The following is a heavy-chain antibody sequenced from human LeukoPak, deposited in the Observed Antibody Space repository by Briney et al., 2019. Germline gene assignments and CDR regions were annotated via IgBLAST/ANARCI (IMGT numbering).Heavy chain of an antibody. CDR1: GFTFNTFN. V-gene: IGHV3-21*01. CDR2: ITSGGDSI. CDR3: ARGHYDVLAASYKWTPDY. J-gene: IGHJ4*02. Sequence: GGSLSLSCAASGFTFNTFNVNWVRQAPGKGLEWVSSITSGGDSIYYADSVKGRFTTSRGNAKNSLSLQLHSLRVEDTAVYYCARGHYDVLAASYKWTPDYWGQGTLVTVSS. D-gene: IGHD3-9*01.